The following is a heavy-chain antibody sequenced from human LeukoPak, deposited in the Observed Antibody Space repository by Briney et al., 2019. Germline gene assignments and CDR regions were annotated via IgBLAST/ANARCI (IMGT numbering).Heavy chain of an antibody. D-gene: IGHD5-24*01. CDR1: GGSISSGGYY. Sequence: SETLSLTCTVSGGSISSGGYYWTWIRQHPGKGLEWIGYIYDSGGTNYNPSLKSRVTISVDTSKNQFSLKLSSVTAADTAVYYCARWGWLQSVFDYWGQGTLVTVSS. CDR3: ARWGWLQSVFDY. J-gene: IGHJ4*02. V-gene: IGHV4-31*03. CDR2: IYDSGGT.